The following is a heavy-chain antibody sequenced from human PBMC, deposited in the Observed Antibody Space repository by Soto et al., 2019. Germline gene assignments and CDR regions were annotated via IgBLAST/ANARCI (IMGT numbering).Heavy chain of an antibody. D-gene: IGHD2-15*01. V-gene: IGHV1-46*01. Sequence: ASVKVSCKASGYTFTSYYMHWVRQAPGQGLEWMGIINPSGGSTSYAQKFQGRVTMTRDTSTSTVYMELSSLRSEDTAVYYCAKDGGWKQIFNYWARGTLVTAPS. CDR2: INPSGGST. CDR3: AKDGGWKQIFNY. CDR1: GYTFTSYY. J-gene: IGHJ4*02.